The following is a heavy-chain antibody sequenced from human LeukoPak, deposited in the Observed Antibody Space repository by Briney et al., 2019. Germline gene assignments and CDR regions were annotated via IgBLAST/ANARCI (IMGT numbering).Heavy chain of an antibody. CDR3: ARGYSSSSPQRYFHH. CDR2: INPNSGDT. J-gene: IGHJ1*01. D-gene: IGHD6-6*01. CDR1: GYTFTGYY. V-gene: IGHV1-2*06. Sequence: ASVKVSCKASGYTFTGYYMHWVRQAPGQGLEWMGRINPNSGDTNYAQKFQGRVTMTRDTSISTAYMELSRLRSDDTAAYYCARGYSSSSPQRYFHHGGQGTLVTVSS.